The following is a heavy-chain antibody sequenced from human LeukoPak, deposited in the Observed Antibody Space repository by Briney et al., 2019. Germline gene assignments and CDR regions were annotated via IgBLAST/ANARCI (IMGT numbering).Heavy chain of an antibody. V-gene: IGHV3-23*01. CDR2: ISFDRATT. D-gene: IGHD1-26*01. Sequence: PGGSLRLSCAASVFTFSSYAMGWVPQAPGKGLEWVSGISFDRATTYYAGSVEGRFTISRDNAKNSLYLQMNSLRAEDTAVYYCARDPYSGSYGNYYYYFMDVWGKGTTVTISS. CDR1: VFTFSSYA. J-gene: IGHJ6*03. CDR3: ARDPYSGSYGNYYYYFMDV.